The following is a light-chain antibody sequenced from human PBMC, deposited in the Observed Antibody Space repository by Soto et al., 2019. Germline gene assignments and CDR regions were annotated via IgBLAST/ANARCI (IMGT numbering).Light chain of an antibody. V-gene: IGKV1-39*01. CDR1: QSISSY. CDR3: QQYDSYSQT. Sequence: DIQMTQSPSSLSASVGDRVTITCRASQSISSYLNWYQQKPGKAPNLLIYAASNLQSGVPSRFSGSGSGTDFTLTISSLQPDDFATYYCQQYDSYSQTFGQGTKVDIK. CDR2: AAS. J-gene: IGKJ1*01.